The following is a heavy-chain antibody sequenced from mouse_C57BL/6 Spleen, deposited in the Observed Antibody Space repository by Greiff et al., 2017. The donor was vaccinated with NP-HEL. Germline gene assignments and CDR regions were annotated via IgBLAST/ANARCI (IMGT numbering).Heavy chain of an antibody. CDR3: ARSRYDGYYRAMDY. D-gene: IGHD2-3*01. CDR1: GYAFSSYW. Sequence: VHLVESGAELVKPGASVKISCKASGYAFSSYWMNWVKQRPGKGLEWIGQIYPGDGDTNYNGKFKGKATLTADKSSSTAYMQLSSLTSEDSAVYFCARSRYDGYYRAMDYWGQGTSVTVSS. J-gene: IGHJ4*01. CDR2: IYPGDGDT. V-gene: IGHV1-80*01.